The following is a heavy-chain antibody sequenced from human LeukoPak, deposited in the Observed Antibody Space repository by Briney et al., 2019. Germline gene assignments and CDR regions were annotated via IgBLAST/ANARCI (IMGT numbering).Heavy chain of an antibody. CDR1: GFMFNAYW. J-gene: IGHJ2*01. CDR3: ARADLEWYLDL. CDR2: IRQDGGEI. V-gene: IGHV3-7*01. Sequence: GGSLRLSCTGSGFMFNAYWMSWVRKAPGMGLEWVGKIRQDGGEIFYVDSVRGRFTISRDNAKNSVYLQLNSLRAEDTAVYYCARADLEWYLDLWGRGTLVMVSS.